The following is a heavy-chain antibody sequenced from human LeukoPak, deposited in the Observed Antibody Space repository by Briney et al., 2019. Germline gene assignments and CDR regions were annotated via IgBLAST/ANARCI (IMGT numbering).Heavy chain of an antibody. D-gene: IGHD1-14*01. CDR1: GFAFSSYG. Sequence: GGSLRLSCAASGFAFSSYGIHWGRQAPGKGLEWVAFIRYDGSNKYYADSVKGRFTISRDNSKNTLYLQMNSLRAEDTAVYYCAKDRKTYFDYWGQGTLVTVSS. CDR2: IRYDGSNK. J-gene: IGHJ4*02. CDR3: AKDRKTYFDY. V-gene: IGHV3-30*02.